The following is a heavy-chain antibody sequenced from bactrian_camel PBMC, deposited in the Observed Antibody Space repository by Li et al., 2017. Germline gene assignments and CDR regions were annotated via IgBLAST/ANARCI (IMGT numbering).Heavy chain of an antibody. CDR2: IYSAGGSA. D-gene: IGHD3*01. CDR1: EYEYSATC. V-gene: IGHV3S1*01. CDR3: ATLSCRRALSAMVRLHDQ. J-gene: IGHJ4*01. Sequence: VQLVESGGGSVQAGESLKLSCIYEYEYSATCMGWFRQAPGKVREGVASIYSAGGSAYYIDSVKGRFTISQDTAKKTLYLQMNSLKPEDTAMYFCATLSCRRALSAMVRLHDQWGRGTQVTVS.